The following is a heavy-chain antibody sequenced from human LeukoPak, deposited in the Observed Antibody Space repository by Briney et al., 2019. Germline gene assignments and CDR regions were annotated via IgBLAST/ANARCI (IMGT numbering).Heavy chain of an antibody. CDR2: IYYSGST. CDR1: GGSISSGGYY. V-gene: IGHV4-31*03. Sequence: KPSETLSLTCTVSGGSISSGGYYWSWIRQHPGKGLEWIGYIYYSGSTYYNPSLKSRVTISVDRSKNQFSLKLSSVTAADTAVYYCARGVRPNYYDSSGYYSLEFDPWGQGTLVTVSS. D-gene: IGHD3-22*01. CDR3: ARGVRPNYYDSSGYYSLEFDP. J-gene: IGHJ5*02.